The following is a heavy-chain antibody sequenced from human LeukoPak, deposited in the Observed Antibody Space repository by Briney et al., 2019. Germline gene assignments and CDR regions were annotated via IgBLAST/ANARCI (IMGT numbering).Heavy chain of an antibody. J-gene: IGHJ5*02. D-gene: IGHD3-22*01. CDR1: GYTFTSYY. CDR3: ARVVHYYDSSGYYYPLDP. CDR2: INPTGGST. Sequence: ASVKVSCKASGYTFTSYYMHWVRQAPGQGLEWMGLINPTGGSTSYAQKFQGRVTMTRDTSTSTVYMELSSLRSEDTAVYYCARVVHYYDSSGYYYPLDPWGQGTLVTVSS. V-gene: IGHV1-46*01.